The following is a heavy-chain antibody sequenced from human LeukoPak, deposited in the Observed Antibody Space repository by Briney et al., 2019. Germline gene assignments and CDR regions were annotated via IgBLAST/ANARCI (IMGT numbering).Heavy chain of an antibody. CDR1: GFSISSDDC. V-gene: IGHV4-38-2*02. Sequence: PSETLSLTCLVSGFSISSDDCWGWIRQPPGKGLGWIGSISNRGSPYYNPSLKSRVTMSVDTPNNHFSLRLSSVTAADTAVYYCVRDGGFYYTAPPTSWFDPWGQGTLVPSPQ. J-gene: IGHJ5*02. D-gene: IGHD3-10*01. CDR2: ISNRGSP. CDR3: VRDGGFYYTAPPTSWFDP.